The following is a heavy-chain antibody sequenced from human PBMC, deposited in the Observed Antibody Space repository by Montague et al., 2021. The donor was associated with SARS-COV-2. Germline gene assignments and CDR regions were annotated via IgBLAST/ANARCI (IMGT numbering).Heavy chain of an antibody. CDR2: IYSGGST. J-gene: IGHJ4*02. CDR1: GFTVSSNY. CDR3: ARGYYDSSGYYATVGVH. V-gene: IGHV3-66*01. D-gene: IGHD3-22*01. Sequence: SLRLSCAASGFTVSSNYMSWVRQAPGKGLEWVSVIYSGGSTYYADSVKGRFTISRDNSKNTLYLQMNSLRAEDTAAYYCARGYYDSSGYYATVGVHWGQGTLVTVSS.